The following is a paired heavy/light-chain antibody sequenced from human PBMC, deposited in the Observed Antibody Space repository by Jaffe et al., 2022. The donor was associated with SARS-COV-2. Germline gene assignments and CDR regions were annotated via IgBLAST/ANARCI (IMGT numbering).Heavy chain of an antibody. J-gene: IGHJ6*02. D-gene: IGHD2-15*01. CDR3: ARQQGGYQYYYGLDV. Sequence: QMQLQESGPGLVRPSETLSLTCTVSGGSITNSNYYWGWIRQPPGKGLEWIGEIYYSGSTYYNPSLKSRVTISVDTSRDQFSLKLTSVTPADTAMYYCARQQGGYQYYYGLDVWGQGATVTVSS. V-gene: IGHV4-39*01. CDR1: GGSITNSNYY. CDR2: IYYSGST.
Light chain of an antibody. CDR1: QSVSNTY. J-gene: IGKJ1*01. CDR3: HQYGGSPQT. V-gene: IGKV3-20*01. Sequence: EIVLTQSPGTLSLSPGERATLSCRASQSVSNTYLHWYQQKPGQAPRLLIYSASTRATGIPDRFSGSGSGTDFTLTISSLEPEDFAVYYCHQYGGSPQTFGQGTKVEIK. CDR2: SAS.